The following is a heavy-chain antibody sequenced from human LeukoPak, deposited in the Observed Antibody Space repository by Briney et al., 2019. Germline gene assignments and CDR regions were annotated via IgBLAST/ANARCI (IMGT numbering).Heavy chain of an antibody. D-gene: IGHD3-22*01. Sequence: PSETLSLTCTVSGASMTSNYWNWIRQPPGKGLEWVGYVYYSGRTNYNPSLKRRVTISVDTSKNQFSLRLSSVTAADTAVYYCARWNYYNSIRYFDYWGRGTLVTVSS. CDR1: GASMTSNY. CDR3: ARWNYYNSIRYFDY. V-gene: IGHV4-59*01. J-gene: IGHJ4*02. CDR2: VYYSGRT.